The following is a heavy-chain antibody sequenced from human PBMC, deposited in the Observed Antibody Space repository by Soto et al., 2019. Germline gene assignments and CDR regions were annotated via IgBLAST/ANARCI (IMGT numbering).Heavy chain of an antibody. CDR1: GYTFTSYY. Sequence: ASVKVSFKASGYTFTSYYIHWVRQAPGQGLEWMGWISPITGGTNYAPKFQGRVTMTRDTSITTAYMELSRLRSDDTAVYYCARNYYDSSDRDYLDYWGQGTPVTVSS. CDR3: ARNYYDSSDRDYLDY. J-gene: IGHJ4*02. V-gene: IGHV1-2*02. D-gene: IGHD3-22*01. CDR2: ISPITGGT.